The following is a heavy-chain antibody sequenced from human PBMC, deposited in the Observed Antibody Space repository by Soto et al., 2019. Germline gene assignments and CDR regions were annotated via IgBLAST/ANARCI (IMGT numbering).Heavy chain of an antibody. CDR2: ISAYNGNS. CDR3: ARLITIFGVVTTNWFDP. CDR1: GYTFTSYG. D-gene: IGHD3-3*01. V-gene: IGHV1-18*01. Sequence: ASVKVSCKASGYTFTSYGISWVRQAPGQGLEWMGWISAYNGNSNYAQKLQGRVTMTTDTSTSTAYMELRSLRSDDTAVYYCARLITIFGVVTTNWFDPWGQGTLVTVSS. J-gene: IGHJ5*02.